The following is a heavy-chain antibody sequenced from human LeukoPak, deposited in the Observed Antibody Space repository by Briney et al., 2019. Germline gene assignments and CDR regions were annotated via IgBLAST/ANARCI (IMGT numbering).Heavy chain of an antibody. CDR2: ISWNSGSI. D-gene: IGHD3-22*01. Sequence: PGRSLRLSCAASGFTFDDYATHWVRQAPGKGLEWVSGISWNSGSIGYADSVKGRFTISRDNAKNSLYLQMNSLRAEDTALYYCAKEYKEDDYYDSSGSWAFDIWGQGTMVTVSS. CDR3: AKEYKEDDYYDSSGSWAFDI. CDR1: GFTFDDYA. J-gene: IGHJ3*02. V-gene: IGHV3-9*01.